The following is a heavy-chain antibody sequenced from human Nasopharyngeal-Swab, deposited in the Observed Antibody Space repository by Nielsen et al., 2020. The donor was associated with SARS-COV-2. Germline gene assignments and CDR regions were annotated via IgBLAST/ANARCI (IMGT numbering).Heavy chain of an antibody. J-gene: IGHJ6*02. CDR3: ARDRVTGFLGQVYYYYGMDV. D-gene: IGHD3-3*01. Sequence: RQAPGKGLEWIGNIYYSGSAYYNPSLKSRVTISVDTSKNQFSLNLISVTAADAAVYYCARDRVTGFLGQVYYYYGMDVWGQGTTVTVSS. V-gene: IGHV4-39*07. CDR2: IYYSGSA.